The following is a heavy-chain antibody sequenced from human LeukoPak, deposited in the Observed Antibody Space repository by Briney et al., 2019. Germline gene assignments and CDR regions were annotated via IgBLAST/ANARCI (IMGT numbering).Heavy chain of an antibody. V-gene: IGHV1-69*13. CDR3: ARDVGRSGDDHYYSYGMDV. D-gene: IGHD5-12*01. J-gene: IGHJ6*04. CDR2: SISSFGTA. CDR1: GGTFSSYA. Sequence: ASVKVSCKASGGTFSSYAISWVRQPPGQGLEWMGGSISSFGTANYAQKFQGRVTITADESTSTAYMELSSLRSEDTAVYYCARDVGRSGDDHYYSYGMDVWGKGTTVTVSS.